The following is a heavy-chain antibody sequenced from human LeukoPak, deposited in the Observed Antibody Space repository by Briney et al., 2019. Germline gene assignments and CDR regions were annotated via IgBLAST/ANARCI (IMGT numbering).Heavy chain of an antibody. Sequence: GGSLRLSCAASGFTVSSNYMSWVRQAPGKGLEWVSVIYSGGSTYYADSVKGRFTISRDNSKNTLYLQMNSLRAEDTAVHYCARVRYYDILTGYLGGYGMDVWGQGTTVTVSS. CDR1: GFTVSSNY. V-gene: IGHV3-66*01. CDR3: ARVRYYDILTGYLGGYGMDV. CDR2: IYSGGST. D-gene: IGHD3-9*01. J-gene: IGHJ6*02.